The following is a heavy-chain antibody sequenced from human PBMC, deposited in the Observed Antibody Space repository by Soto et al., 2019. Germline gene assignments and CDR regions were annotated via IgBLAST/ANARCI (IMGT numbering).Heavy chain of an antibody. D-gene: IGHD3-10*01. CDR2: IYHSGST. CDR3: ARDRRSGFDYLVYGMDV. CDR1: GYSISSGYY. Sequence: PSETLSLTCAVSGYSISSGYYWGWIRQPPGKGLEWIGSIYHSGSTYYNPSLKSRVTISVDTSKNQFSLKLSSVTAADTAVYYCARDRRSGFDYLVYGMDVWGQGTTVTVSS. J-gene: IGHJ6*02. V-gene: IGHV4-38-2*02.